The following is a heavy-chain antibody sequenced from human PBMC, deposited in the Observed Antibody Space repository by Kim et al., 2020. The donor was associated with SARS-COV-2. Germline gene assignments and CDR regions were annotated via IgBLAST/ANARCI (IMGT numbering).Heavy chain of an antibody. J-gene: IGHJ6*02. Sequence: AESVKRRFTISRDNSKNTLSLQMNSLRAEDTAVYYCARKGYTGVTVYGMDLWGQGTTVTVSS. V-gene: IGHV3-30*07. CDR3: ARKGYTGVTVYGMDL. D-gene: IGHD2-2*02.